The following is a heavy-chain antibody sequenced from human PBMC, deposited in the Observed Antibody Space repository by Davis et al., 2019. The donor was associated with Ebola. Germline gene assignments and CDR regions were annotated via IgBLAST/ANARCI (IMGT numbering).Heavy chain of an antibody. V-gene: IGHV4-31*03. CDR2: IYYSGST. D-gene: IGHD6-6*01. CDR3: AREGIAARFFDY. CDR1: GGSISSSSYY. J-gene: IGHJ4*02. Sequence: PSETLSLTCTVSGGSISSSSYYWSWIRQHPGKGLEWIGYIYYSGSTYYNPSLKSRVTISVDTSKNQFSLKLSSVTAADTAVYYCAREGIAARFFDYWGQGTLVTVSS.